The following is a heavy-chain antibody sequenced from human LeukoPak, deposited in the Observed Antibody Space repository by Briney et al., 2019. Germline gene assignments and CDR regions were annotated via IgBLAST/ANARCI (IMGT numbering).Heavy chain of an antibody. D-gene: IGHD2-15*01. J-gene: IGHJ3*02. CDR1: GFTFSGSA. CDR2: IRSKANSYAT. CDR3: TRGYCSGGSCYSYNWNDWDAFDI. V-gene: IGHV3-73*01. Sequence: GGSLKLSCAASGFTFSGSAMHWVRQASGKGLEWVGRIRSKANSYATAYAASVKGRFTISRDDSKNTAYLQMNSLKTEDTAVYYCTRGYCSGGSCYSYNWNDWDAFDIRGQGTMVTVSS.